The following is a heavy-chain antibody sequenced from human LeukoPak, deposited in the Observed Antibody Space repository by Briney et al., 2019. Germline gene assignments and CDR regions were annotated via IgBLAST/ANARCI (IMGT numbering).Heavy chain of an antibody. CDR1: GYTFTSYG. CDR3: ARDLKRYSSSWYYFDY. V-gene: IGHV1-18*01. Sequence: GASVKVSCKASGYTFTSYGISWVRQAPGQGLEWMGWISAYNGNTNYAQKLQGRVTMTTDTSTSTAYMELRSLRSDDTAAYYCARDLKRYSSSWYYFDYWGQGTLVTVSS. CDR2: ISAYNGNT. J-gene: IGHJ4*02. D-gene: IGHD6-13*01.